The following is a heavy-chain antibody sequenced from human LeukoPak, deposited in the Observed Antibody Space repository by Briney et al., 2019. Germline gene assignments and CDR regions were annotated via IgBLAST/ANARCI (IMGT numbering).Heavy chain of an antibody. Sequence: ASVKVSCKASGYILTSYGISWVRQAPAQGLAGMGGISAYNGNTNYAQKLQGRVTMTTDTSTSKAYMELRSLRSDDTAVYYCARVARPLIVSSGFDYWGQGTLVTVSS. V-gene: IGHV1-18*01. J-gene: IGHJ4*02. CDR1: GYILTSYG. D-gene: IGHD1-26*01. CDR2: ISAYNGNT. CDR3: ARVARPLIVSSGFDY.